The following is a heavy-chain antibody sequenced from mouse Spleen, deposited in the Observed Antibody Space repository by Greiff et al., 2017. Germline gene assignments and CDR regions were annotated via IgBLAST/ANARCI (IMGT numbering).Heavy chain of an antibody. CDR1: GYTFTSYW. CDR2: IDPSDSYT. Sequence: VQLQQPGAELVRPGTSVKLSCKASGYTFTSYWMHWVKQRPGQGLEWIGVIDPSDSYTNYNQKFKGKATLTVDTSSSTAYMQLSSLTSEDSAVYYCARKEWGVAMDYWGQGTSVTVSS. J-gene: IGHJ4*01. CDR3: ARKEWGVAMDY. V-gene: IGHV1-59*01.